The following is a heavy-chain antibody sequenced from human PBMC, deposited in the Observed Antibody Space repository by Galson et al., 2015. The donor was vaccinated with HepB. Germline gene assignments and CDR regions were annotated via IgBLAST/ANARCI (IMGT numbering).Heavy chain of an antibody. CDR2: INAGNGNT. CDR1: GYTFTRYA. V-gene: IGHV1-3*01. J-gene: IGHJ4*02. CDR3: ARVRVWDSSFDY. D-gene: IGHD3-16*01. Sequence: SVKVSCKASGYTFTRYAMHWVRQAPGQRLEWMGWINAGNGNTKYSQKFQGRVTITRDTSASTAYMELSSLRSEDTAVYYCARVRVWDSSFDYWGQGTLVTVSS.